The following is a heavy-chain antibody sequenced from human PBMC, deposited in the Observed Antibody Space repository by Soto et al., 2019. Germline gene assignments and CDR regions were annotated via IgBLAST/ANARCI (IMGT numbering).Heavy chain of an antibody. CDR1: GGTFSSYA. Sequence: QVQLVQSGAEVKKPGSSVKVSCKASGGTFSSYAISWVRQAPGQGLEWMGGIIPIFGTANYAQKFQGRVTITADKSTSTDYMELSSLRSEDTAVYYCASPSSLTTVTPYFDYWGQGTLVTVSS. CDR2: IIPIFGTA. J-gene: IGHJ4*02. CDR3: ASPSSLTTVTPYFDY. V-gene: IGHV1-69*06. D-gene: IGHD4-17*01.